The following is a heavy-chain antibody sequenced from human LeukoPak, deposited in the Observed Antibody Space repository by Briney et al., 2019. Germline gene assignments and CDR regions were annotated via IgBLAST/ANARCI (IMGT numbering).Heavy chain of an antibody. Sequence: VASVKVSCKASGYTFTGYYMHWVRQAPGQGLELMGWINPNSGGTNYAQKFQGRVTVTRDTSITTAYMELSRLRPDDTAVYYCARVGSSGWYVHPTLDYWGQGTLVTVSS. J-gene: IGHJ4*02. CDR1: GYTFTGYY. V-gene: IGHV1-2*02. CDR2: INPNSGGT. D-gene: IGHD6-19*01. CDR3: ARVGSSGWYVHPTLDY.